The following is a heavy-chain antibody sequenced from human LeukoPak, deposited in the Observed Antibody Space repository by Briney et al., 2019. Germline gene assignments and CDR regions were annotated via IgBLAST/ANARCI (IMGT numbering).Heavy chain of an antibody. CDR1: SGSISGSY. V-gene: IGHV4-59*01. J-gene: IGHJ4*02. CDR3: ARFGAYYFDS. D-gene: IGHD3-10*01. Sequence: SETLSLTCTVSSGSISGSYWSWIRQPPGKGLELIGFIYYSGNTNYNPSLKSRVTISADTSKNQFSLKLTSVTAADTAVYYCARFGAYYFDSWGQGTLVTVSS. CDR2: IYYSGNT.